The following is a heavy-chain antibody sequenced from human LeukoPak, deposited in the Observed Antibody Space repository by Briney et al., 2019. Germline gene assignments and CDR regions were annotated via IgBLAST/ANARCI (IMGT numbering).Heavy chain of an antibody. V-gene: IGHV3-21*01. J-gene: IGHJ4*02. Sequence: GGSLRLSCAASGFIVSTNYMSWVRQAPGKGLEWVSSISSSSSYIYYADSVKGRFTISRDNAKNSLYLQMNSLRAEDTAVYYCARDGYNFVDYWGQGTLVTVSS. D-gene: IGHD5-24*01. CDR3: ARDGYNFVDY. CDR2: ISSSSSYI. CDR1: GFIVSTNY.